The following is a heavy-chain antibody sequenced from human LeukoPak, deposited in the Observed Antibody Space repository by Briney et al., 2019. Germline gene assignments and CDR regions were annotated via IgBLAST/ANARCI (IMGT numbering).Heavy chain of an antibody. CDR2: INPSGGST. CDR1: VYTFTSYY. CDR3: ARAPEGIFDY. Sequence: ASVKVSCKASVYTFTSYYMHWVRQAPGQRLEWRGIINPSGGSTSYAQKFQGRVTMTRDTSTSTVYMELSSLRSEDTAVYYCARAPEGIFDYWGQGTLVTVSS. J-gene: IGHJ4*02. D-gene: IGHD1-14*01. V-gene: IGHV1-46*01.